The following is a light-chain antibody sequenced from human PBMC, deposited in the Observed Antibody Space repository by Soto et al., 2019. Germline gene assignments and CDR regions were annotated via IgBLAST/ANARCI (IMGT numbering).Light chain of an antibody. CDR2: AAS. CDR3: QQYGSSLTWT. J-gene: IGKJ1*01. Sequence: EVVLTQSPGTVSLSPGERVTLSCRASQSVISNYLAWFQQRPGQAPRLLLYAASSRATGIPARFSGSGSGPAFSLSISRLVPADFAVYYYQQYGSSLTWTFGQATNVQIK. V-gene: IGKV3-20*01. CDR1: QSVISNY.